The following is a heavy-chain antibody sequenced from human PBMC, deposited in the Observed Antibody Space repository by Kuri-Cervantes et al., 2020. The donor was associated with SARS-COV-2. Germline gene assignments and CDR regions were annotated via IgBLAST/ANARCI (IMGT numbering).Heavy chain of an antibody. D-gene: IGHD2-2*01. CDR3: ARDTGTYCSDISCYGYYYYYGMDV. Sequence: SETLSLTCAVYGGSFSDYQWNWVRQAPGKGLEWIGEINHSGGTNYNSSLKSRVTISVDTSKNQISLKVASVTAADTAVYYCARDTGTYCSDISCYGYYYYYGMDVWGQGTTVTVSS. J-gene: IGHJ6*02. V-gene: IGHV4-34*01. CDR1: GGSFSDYQ. CDR2: INHSGGT.